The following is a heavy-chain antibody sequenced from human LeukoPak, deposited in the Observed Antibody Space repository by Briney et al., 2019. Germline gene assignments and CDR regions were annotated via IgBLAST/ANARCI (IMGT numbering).Heavy chain of an antibody. J-gene: IGHJ4*02. V-gene: IGHV4-59*08. CDR3: ARRSNYYDSSGTLDY. CDR2: IYYSGST. CDR1: GGSISSYY. Sequence: SETLSLTCTVSGGSISSYYWSWIRQPPGKGLEWIGYIYYSGSTNYNPSLKSRVTISVDTSKNQFSLKLSSVTAADTAAYYCARRSNYYDSSGTLDYWGQGTLVTVSS. D-gene: IGHD3-22*01.